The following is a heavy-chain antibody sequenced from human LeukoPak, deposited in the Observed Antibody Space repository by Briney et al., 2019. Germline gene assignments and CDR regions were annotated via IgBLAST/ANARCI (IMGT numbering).Heavy chain of an antibody. CDR3: ARVSRDGYNYYY. J-gene: IGHJ4*02. V-gene: IGHV3-21*01. CDR1: GFTFSSYS. D-gene: IGHD5-24*01. Sequence: GGSLRLSCAASGFTFSSYSMNWVRQAPGKGLEWVSSISSSSSYIYYADSVKGRFTISRDNAKTSLYLQMNSLRAEDTAVYYCARVSRDGYNYYYWGQGTLVTVSS. CDR2: ISSSSSYI.